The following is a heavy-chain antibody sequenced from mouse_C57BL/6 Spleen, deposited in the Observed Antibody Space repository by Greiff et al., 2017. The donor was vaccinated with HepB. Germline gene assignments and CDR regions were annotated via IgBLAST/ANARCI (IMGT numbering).Heavy chain of an antibody. CDR1: GYTFTSYG. CDR3: ASRGNSYSFDY. V-gene: IGHV1-81*01. J-gene: IGHJ2*01. Sequence: VQLQQSGAELARPGASVKLSCKASGYTFTSYGISWVKQRTGKGLEWIGEIYPSSGNTDYNEKFKGKATLTADKSSSTAYMELRSLTSDDSAVYFCASRGNSYSFDYWGQGTTLTVSS. CDR2: IYPSSGNT.